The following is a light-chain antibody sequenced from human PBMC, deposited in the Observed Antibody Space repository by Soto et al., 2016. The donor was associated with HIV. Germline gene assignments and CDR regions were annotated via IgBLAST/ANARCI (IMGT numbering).Light chain of an antibody. Sequence: SYVVSQPPSVSVAPGNTARITCEGNNIGSKSVNWYQQKPGQAPVLVVYDDTDRPSGIPERFSGSNSGNTATLTISRVEAGDEADYYCQVWDSNSDVLFGGGTKLTVL. CDR3: QVWDSNSDVL. J-gene: IGLJ2*01. CDR2: DDT. CDR1: NIGSKS. V-gene: IGLV3-21*03.